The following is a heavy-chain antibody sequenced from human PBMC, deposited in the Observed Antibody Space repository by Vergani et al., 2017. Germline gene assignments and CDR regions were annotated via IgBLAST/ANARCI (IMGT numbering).Heavy chain of an antibody. CDR2: IYYSGST. CDR1: GGSISSGDYY. V-gene: IGHV4-30-4*08. CDR3: ARERWLQFTDWYYGMDV. D-gene: IGHD5-24*01. J-gene: IGHJ6*02. Sequence: QVQLQESGPGLVKPSQTLSLTCTVSGGSISSGDYYWSWIRQPPGKGLEWIGYIYYSGSTYYNPSLKSRVTISVDKAKNQFSLKLSSVTAADTAVYYCARERWLQFTDWYYGMDVWGQGTTVTVSS.